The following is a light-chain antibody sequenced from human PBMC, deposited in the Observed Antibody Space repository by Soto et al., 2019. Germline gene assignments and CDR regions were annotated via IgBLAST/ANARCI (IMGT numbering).Light chain of an antibody. CDR2: NVY. J-gene: IGLJ1*01. CDR3: SAYTVSRTYV. CDR1: SSDVGAYNF. V-gene: IGLV2-14*03. Sequence: QSVLTHPASVSGPPGQSITISCTGTSSDVGAYNFVSWHQQHPGKAPKLLIYNVYDRPSGISYRLSGSMSGNTASLTISGLQGEDEADYYCSAYTVSRTYVFGTGTKGTVL.